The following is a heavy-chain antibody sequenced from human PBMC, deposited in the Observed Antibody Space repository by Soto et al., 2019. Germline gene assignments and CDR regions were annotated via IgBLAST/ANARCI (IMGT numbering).Heavy chain of an antibody. V-gene: IGHV1-3*01. CDR2: INAGNGNT. CDR1: GYTFTSYA. D-gene: IGHD3-10*01. J-gene: IGHJ6*02. Sequence: QVQLVQSGAEVKKPGASVKVSCKASGYTFTSYAMHWVRQAPGQRLEWMGWINAGNGNTKYSQKFQGRVTITRDTSASTADMELSSLRSEDTAVYYCARDSSDYGSGSYLLGGMDVWGQGTTVTVSS. CDR3: ARDSSDYGSGSYLLGGMDV.